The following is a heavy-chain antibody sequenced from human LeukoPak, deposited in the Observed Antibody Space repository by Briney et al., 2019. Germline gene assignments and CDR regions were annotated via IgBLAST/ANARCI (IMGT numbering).Heavy chain of an antibody. CDR3: AKESGDDGSGYYEVFDY. D-gene: IGHD3-22*01. CDR1: GFTFSSYA. J-gene: IGHJ4*02. V-gene: IGHV3-23*01. CDR2: ISGTGGST. Sequence: GGSLRLSCTASGFTFSSYAMSWVRHAPGKGLEWVSVISGTGGSTNHADSVKGRFTISRDNSKNTLYLQMNSLRAEDTAVYYCAKESGDDGSGYYEVFDYWGQGTPVTVSS.